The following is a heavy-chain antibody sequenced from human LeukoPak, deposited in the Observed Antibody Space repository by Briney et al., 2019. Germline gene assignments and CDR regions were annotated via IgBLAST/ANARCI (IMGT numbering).Heavy chain of an antibody. D-gene: IGHD3-22*01. J-gene: IGHJ5*02. V-gene: IGHV3-30*02. CDR2: VRYNGSKK. Sequence: GGSLRLSCAASGFTFNTYDMHWVRQAPGKGLEWVAFVRYNGSKKYYADSVKGRFTISGDSSKNTLYLQMNSLRPEDTAVYYCARSKGYYDSSAYSEDNWFDPWGQGTLVTVSS. CDR1: GFTFNTYD. CDR3: ARSKGYYDSSAYSEDNWFDP.